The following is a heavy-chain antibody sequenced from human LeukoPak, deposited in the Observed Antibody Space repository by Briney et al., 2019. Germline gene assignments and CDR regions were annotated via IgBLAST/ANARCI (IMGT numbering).Heavy chain of an antibody. D-gene: IGHD6-19*01. CDR1: GYTLTELP. V-gene: IGHV1-24*01. J-gene: IGHJ4*02. Sequence: PGASVKVSCKVSGYTLTELPMHWVRQAPGKGLEWMGGFDPEDGETIYAQKFQGRVTMTEDTSTDTAYMELSSLRSEDTAVYYCATDRAAVASFDYWGQGTLVTVSS. CDR2: FDPEDGET. CDR3: ATDRAAVASFDY.